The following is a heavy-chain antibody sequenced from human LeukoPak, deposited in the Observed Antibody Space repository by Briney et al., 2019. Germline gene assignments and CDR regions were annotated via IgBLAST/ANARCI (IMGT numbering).Heavy chain of an antibody. J-gene: IGHJ3*02. D-gene: IGHD2-8*01. CDR1: GGSVSSGSYY. Sequence: PSETLSLTCTVSGGSVSSGSYYWGWIRQPPGKGLEWIGSIYYSGSTYYNPSLKSRVTISLDTSKNQFSLKLSSVTAADTAVYYCARRYCTNGVCYRSAFDIWGQGTMVTVSS. CDR3: ARRYCTNGVCYRSAFDI. CDR2: IYYSGST. V-gene: IGHV4-39*01.